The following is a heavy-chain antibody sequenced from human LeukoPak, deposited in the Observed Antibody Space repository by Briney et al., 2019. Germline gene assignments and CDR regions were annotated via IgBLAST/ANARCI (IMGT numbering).Heavy chain of an antibody. CDR1: GFTFSSYA. Sequence: GGSLRLSCAASGFTFSSYAMHWVRQAPGKGLEWVAVISYDGSNKYYADSVKGRFTISRDNSKNTLYLQMNSLRAEDTAVYYCARDGGATHDWGQGTLVTVSS. CDR3: ARDGGATHD. CDR2: ISYDGSNK. J-gene: IGHJ4*02. D-gene: IGHD1-26*01. V-gene: IGHV3-30-3*01.